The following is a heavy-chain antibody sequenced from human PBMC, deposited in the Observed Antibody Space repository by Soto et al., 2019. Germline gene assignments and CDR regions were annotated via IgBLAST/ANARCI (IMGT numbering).Heavy chain of an antibody. CDR2: IIPIFGTV. V-gene: IGHV1-69*12. CDR3: AKGAVAGTPTSYYYYGMDV. Sequence: QVQLLQSGAEVKKPGSSVRVSCEASGGTFRTYAISWVRQAPGQGLEWMGEIIPIFGTVNYAQKFQGRVTITAGAATTTVYMDVRSLRSEDTAVYYCAKGAVAGTPTSYYYYGMDVWGQGTTVTVSS. CDR1: GGTFRTYA. J-gene: IGHJ6*02. D-gene: IGHD6-19*01.